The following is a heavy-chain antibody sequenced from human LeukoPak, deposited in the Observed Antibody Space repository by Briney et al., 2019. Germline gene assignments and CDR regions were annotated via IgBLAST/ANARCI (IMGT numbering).Heavy chain of an antibody. V-gene: IGHV4-39*01. CDR2: IYYSGDT. Sequence: ADTLSLTCTVSGGSISSSSYYWGWIRQPPGKGLEWFGGIYYSGDTYYNPSLKSRVAISVVSSKNQCSLKVTSVTAADTAVYYCAWGYGMDVWGQGTTVTVS. CDR1: GGSISSSSYY. J-gene: IGHJ6*02. CDR3: AWGYGMDV. D-gene: IGHD3-16*01.